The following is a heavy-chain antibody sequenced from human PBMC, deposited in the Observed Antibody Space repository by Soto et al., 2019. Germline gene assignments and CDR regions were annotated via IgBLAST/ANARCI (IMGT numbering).Heavy chain of an antibody. CDR1: GFTFSDYY. CDR2: ISSSGSTI. V-gene: IGHV3-11*01. CDR3: ATEQRVAIFGVASDAFDI. D-gene: IGHD3-3*01. J-gene: IGHJ3*02. Sequence: GGSLRLSCAASGFTFSDYYMSWIRQAPGKGLEWASYISSSGSTIYYADSVKGRFTISRDNAKNSLYLQMNSLRAEDTAVYYCATEQRVAIFGVASDAFDIWGQGTMVTVSS.